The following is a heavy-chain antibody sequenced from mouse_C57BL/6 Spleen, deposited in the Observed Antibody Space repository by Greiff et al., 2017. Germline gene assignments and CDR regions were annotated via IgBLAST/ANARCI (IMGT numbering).Heavy chain of an antibody. CDR3: AKGGFITTVGAMDY. CDR2: IWGDGST. J-gene: IGHJ4*01. CDR1: GFSLTSYG. V-gene: IGHV2-3*01. Sequence: VQRVESGPGLVAPSQSLSITCTVSGFSLTSYGVSWVRQPPGKGLEWLGVIWGDGSTNYHSAPISRLSISKDNSKSQVFLKLNSLQTDDTATYYCAKGGFITTVGAMDYWGQGTSVTVSS. D-gene: IGHD1-1*01.